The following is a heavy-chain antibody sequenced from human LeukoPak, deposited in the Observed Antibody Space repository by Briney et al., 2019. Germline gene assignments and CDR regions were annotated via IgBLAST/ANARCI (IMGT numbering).Heavy chain of an antibody. D-gene: IGHD6-13*01. V-gene: IGHV3-30*02. CDR2: IRYDGSNK. J-gene: IGHJ4*02. CDR1: GFTFSSYG. Sequence: PGGSLRLSCAASGFTFSSYGMHWVRQAPGKGLEWVAFIRYDGSNKYYADSVKGRFTISRDNSKNTLYLQMNSLRAEDTAVYHCANSEIYSSSWYSFDYWGQGTLVTVSS. CDR3: ANSEIYSSSWYSFDY.